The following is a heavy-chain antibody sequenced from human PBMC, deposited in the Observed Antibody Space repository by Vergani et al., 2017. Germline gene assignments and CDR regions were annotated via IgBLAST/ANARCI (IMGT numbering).Heavy chain of an antibody. Sequence: EVQLVQSGAEVKKPGESLKISCKGSGYSFTSYWIGWVRQMPGKGLEWMGIIYPGDSDTRYSPSFQGQVTISADKSISTAYLQWSSLKASDTAMYYCARHEVPKSDAKLEKGGGYYYYYGMDVWGQGTTVTVSS. CDR2: IYPGDSDT. CDR1: GYSFTSYW. D-gene: IGHD2-21*02. J-gene: IGHJ6*02. V-gene: IGHV5-51*01. CDR3: ARHEVPKSDAKLEKGGGYYYYYGMDV.